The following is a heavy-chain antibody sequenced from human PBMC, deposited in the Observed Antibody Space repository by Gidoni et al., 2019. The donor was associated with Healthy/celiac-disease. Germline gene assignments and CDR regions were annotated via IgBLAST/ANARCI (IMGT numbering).Heavy chain of an antibody. Sequence: EVQLVESGGGLVKPGGSLRLSCAASGFTSGNAWMSWVSQAPGKGLEWVGRMKSKTDGGTTDYAAPVKGRFTISRDDSKNTLYLQMNSLKTEDTAVYYCTTVGIAAAGLGFDYWGQGTLVTVSS. J-gene: IGHJ4*02. V-gene: IGHV3-15*01. CDR1: GFTSGNAW. CDR3: TTVGIAAAGLGFDY. D-gene: IGHD6-13*01. CDR2: MKSKTDGGTT.